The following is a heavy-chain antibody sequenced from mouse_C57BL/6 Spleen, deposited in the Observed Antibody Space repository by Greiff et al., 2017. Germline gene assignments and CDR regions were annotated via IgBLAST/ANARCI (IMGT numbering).Heavy chain of an antibody. Sequence: QVQLQQPGTELLKPGASVKLSCKASGYTFTSYWMHWVKQRPGQGLEWIGNINPSNGGTNYNEKFKSKATLTVDKSSSTAYMQLSSLTSEDSAVYYCAYGNYVNYAMDYWGQGTSVTVSS. D-gene: IGHD2-1*01. V-gene: IGHV1-53*01. CDR1: GYTFTSYW. CDR2: INPSNGGT. CDR3: AYGNYVNYAMDY. J-gene: IGHJ4*01.